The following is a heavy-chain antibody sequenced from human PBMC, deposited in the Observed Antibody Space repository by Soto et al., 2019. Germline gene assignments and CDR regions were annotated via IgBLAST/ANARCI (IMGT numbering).Heavy chain of an antibody. Sequence: GGALRLSCTASGFTFGDSAMKWFRQAPGKGLEWVANIKQDGSDKNYIDSVKGRFTISRDNAKNSLYLQMDSLRVEDTAVYYGARAGPKKLGFASWGEASLVT. CDR2: IKQDGSDK. D-gene: IGHD6-13*01. CDR3: ARAGPKKLGFAS. J-gene: IGHJ4*02. V-gene: IGHV3-7*01. CDR1: GFTFGDSA.